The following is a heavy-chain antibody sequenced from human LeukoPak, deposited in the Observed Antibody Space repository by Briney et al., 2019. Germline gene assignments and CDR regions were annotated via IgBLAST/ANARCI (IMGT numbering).Heavy chain of an antibody. CDR1: GGSISSYY. J-gene: IGHJ3*02. CDR2: IYYSGST. CDR3: ARLSAGDYDAFDI. Sequence: KPSETLSLTCTVSGGSISSYYWSWIRQPPGKGLEWIGYIYYSGSTNYNPSLKSRVTISVDTSKNQFSLKLSSVTAADTAGYYCARLSAGDYDAFDIWGQGTMVTVSS. V-gene: IGHV4-59*08. D-gene: IGHD4-17*01.